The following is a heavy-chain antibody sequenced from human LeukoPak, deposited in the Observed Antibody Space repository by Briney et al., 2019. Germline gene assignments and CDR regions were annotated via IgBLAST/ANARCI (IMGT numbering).Heavy chain of an antibody. V-gene: IGHV1-24*01. CDR3: ATSEGGYYGSGSYNAFDI. CDR2: FDPEDGET. J-gene: IGHJ3*02. CDR1: GYTLTELS. Sequence: ASVKVSCKVSGYTLTELSMHWVRQAPGKGLEWMGGFDPEDGETIYAQKFQGRVTMTEDTSTDTAYMELSSLRSEDTAVYYCATSEGGYYGSGSYNAFDIWGQGTMVTVSS. D-gene: IGHD3-10*01.